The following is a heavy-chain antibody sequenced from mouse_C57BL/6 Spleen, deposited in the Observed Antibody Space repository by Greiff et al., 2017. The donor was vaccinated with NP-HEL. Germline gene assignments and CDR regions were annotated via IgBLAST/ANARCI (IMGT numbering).Heavy chain of an antibody. CDR3: ARGGTYYYGSSYWYFDV. V-gene: IGHV1-80*01. Sequence: VKLMESGAELVKPGASVKISCKASGYAFSSYWMNWVKQRPGKGLEWIGQIYPGDGDTNYNGKFKGKATLTADKSSSTAYMQLSSLTSEDSAVYVCARGGTYYYGSSYWYFDVWGTGTTVTVSS. J-gene: IGHJ1*03. CDR2: IYPGDGDT. CDR1: GYAFSSYW. D-gene: IGHD1-1*01.